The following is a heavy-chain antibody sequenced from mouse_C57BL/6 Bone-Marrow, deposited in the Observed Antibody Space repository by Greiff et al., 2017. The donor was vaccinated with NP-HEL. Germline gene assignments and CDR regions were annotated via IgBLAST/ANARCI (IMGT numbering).Heavy chain of an antibody. Sequence: VQLQQPGAELVRPGTSVKLSCKASGYTFTSYWMHWVKQRPGQGLEWIGVIDPSDSYTNYNQKFKGKATLTVDTSSSTAYMQLSSLTSEDSAVYYCARKAGFAYWGQGTLVTVSA. CDR2: IDPSDSYT. CDR3: ARKAGFAY. V-gene: IGHV1-59*01. J-gene: IGHJ3*01. CDR1: GYTFTSYW.